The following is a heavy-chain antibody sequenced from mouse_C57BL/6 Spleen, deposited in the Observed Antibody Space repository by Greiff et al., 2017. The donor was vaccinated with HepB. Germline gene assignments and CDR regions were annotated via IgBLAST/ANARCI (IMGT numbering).Heavy chain of an antibody. J-gene: IGHJ3*01. D-gene: IGHD2-4*01. CDR1: GFTFSSYA. Sequence: EVNVVESGGGLVKPGGSLKLSCAASGFTFSSYAMSWVRQTPEKRLEWVATISDGGSYTYYPDNVKGRFTISRDNAKNNLYLQMSHLKSEDTAMYYCARDGLRRFAYWGQGTLVTVSA. CDR2: ISDGGSYT. CDR3: ARDGLRRFAY. V-gene: IGHV5-4*01.